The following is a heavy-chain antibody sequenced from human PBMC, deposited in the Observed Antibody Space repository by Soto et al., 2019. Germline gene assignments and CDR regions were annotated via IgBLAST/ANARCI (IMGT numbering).Heavy chain of an antibody. J-gene: IGHJ1*01. V-gene: IGHV1-69*02. CDR1: GCTISSNI. CDR2: IIPILGIA. Sequence: SVKVTCKASGCTISSNIISWVRQAPRQGLEWMGRIIPILGIANYAQKFQGRVTITADESTSTAYMELSSLRSEDTAVYYCARGNYGILTLREYFQHWGQGTLVTVSS. CDR3: ARGNYGILTLREYFQH. D-gene: IGHD3-9*01.